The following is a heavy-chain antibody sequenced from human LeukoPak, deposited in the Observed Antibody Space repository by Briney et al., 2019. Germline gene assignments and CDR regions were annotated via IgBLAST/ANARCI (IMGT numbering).Heavy chain of an antibody. CDR1: GFTFSSYA. Sequence: PGGSLRLSCAASGFTFSSYAMSWVRQAPGKGLEWVSAISGSGGSTYYADSVKGRFTISRDNSKNTLYLQMNSLRAEDTAVYYCAKDLTPNMITFGGVIVWGQGTLVTVSS. CDR2: ISGSGGST. V-gene: IGHV3-23*01. CDR3: AKDLTPNMITFGGVIV. D-gene: IGHD3-16*02. J-gene: IGHJ4*02.